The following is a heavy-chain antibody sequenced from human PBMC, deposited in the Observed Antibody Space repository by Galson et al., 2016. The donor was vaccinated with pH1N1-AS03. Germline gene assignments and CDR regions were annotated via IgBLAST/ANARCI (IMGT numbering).Heavy chain of an antibody. CDR3: GGGTSGAFDM. CDR1: DYTFG. J-gene: IGHJ3*02. CDR2: ISTYNGNT. V-gene: IGHV1-18*01. D-gene: IGHD2-15*01. Sequence: SVKVSCKASDYTFGIGWVRQAPGQGLEWMGWISTYNGNTKYAQKCQGRVTMTNDTSTNTDYMELRNLRSDDTAVYYCGGGTSGAFDMWGQGTMVIVSS.